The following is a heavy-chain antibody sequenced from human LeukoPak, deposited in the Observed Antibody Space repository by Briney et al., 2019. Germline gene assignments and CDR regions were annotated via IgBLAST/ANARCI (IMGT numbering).Heavy chain of an antibody. CDR2: ISYDGSNK. CDR1: GFTFSSYA. J-gene: IGHJ3*02. D-gene: IGHD2-2*01. CDR3: ARQYQLLHDAFDI. V-gene: IGHV3-30-3*01. Sequence: GGSLRLSCAASGFTFSSYAMHWVRQAPGKGLEWVAVISYDGSNKHYADSVKGRFTISRDNSKNTLYLQMNSLRAEDTAVYYCARQYQLLHDAFDIWGQGTMVTVSS.